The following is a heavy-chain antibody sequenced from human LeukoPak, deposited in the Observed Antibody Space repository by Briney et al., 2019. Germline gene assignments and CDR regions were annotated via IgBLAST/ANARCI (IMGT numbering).Heavy chain of an antibody. Sequence: GGSLRLSCAVSGFTFSSYWMSWVRQAPGKGLEWVANIKQDGSEKYYVDSVKGRFTISRDNAKNSLYLQMNSLRAEDTAVYYCARYCSGGSCYSAIDYWGQGTLVTVSS. CDR2: IKQDGSEK. D-gene: IGHD2-15*01. J-gene: IGHJ4*02. CDR1: GFTFSSYW. V-gene: IGHV3-7*01. CDR3: ARYCSGGSCYSAIDY.